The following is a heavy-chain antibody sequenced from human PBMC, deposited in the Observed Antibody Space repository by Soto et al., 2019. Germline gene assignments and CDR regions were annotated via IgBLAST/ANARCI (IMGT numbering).Heavy chain of an antibody. J-gene: IGHJ4*02. CDR3: AREARWYSSSWPPII. D-gene: IGHD6-13*01. Sequence: SGPTLVNPTQTLTLTCTFSGFSLSTSGVGVGWIRQPPGKALEWLALIYWNDDKRYSPSLKSRLTITKDTSKNQVVLTMTNMDPVDTATYYCAREARWYSSSWPPIIWGQGTLVTVSS. CDR2: IYWNDDK. V-gene: IGHV2-5*01. CDR1: GFSLSTSGVG.